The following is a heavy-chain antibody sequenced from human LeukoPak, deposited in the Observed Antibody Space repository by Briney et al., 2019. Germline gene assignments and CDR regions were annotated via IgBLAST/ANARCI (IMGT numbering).Heavy chain of an antibody. CDR2: ISVSGGST. Sequence: GGSLRLSCAASGFAFSSYAMSWVRQAPGKGLEWVSAISVSGGSTYFADSVKGRFTISRDNSKNTLYLQMNSLRAEDTAVYYCAKDLEGNYYENYDAFDIWGQGTMVTVSS. CDR1: GFAFSSYA. J-gene: IGHJ3*02. V-gene: IGHV3-23*01. CDR3: AKDLEGNYYENYDAFDI. D-gene: IGHD1-26*01.